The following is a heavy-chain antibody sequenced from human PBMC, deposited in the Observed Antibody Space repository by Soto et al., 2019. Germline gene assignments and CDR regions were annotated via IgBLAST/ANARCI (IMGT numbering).Heavy chain of an antibody. CDR2: NLPLFNTS. Sequence: QVQLVQSGAEVKKPGSSVKVSCKASGGAFSSYAISWVRQAPGQGLEWMGGNLPLFNTSNYAQKFQGRVTITADEPTSTAYMDPSNLTSEDTAVYYCARRLLGYGSWYCDLWGRGTLITVSS. V-gene: IGHV1-69*01. CDR1: GGAFSSYA. CDR3: ARRLLGYGSWYCDL. J-gene: IGHJ2*01. D-gene: IGHD3-10*01.